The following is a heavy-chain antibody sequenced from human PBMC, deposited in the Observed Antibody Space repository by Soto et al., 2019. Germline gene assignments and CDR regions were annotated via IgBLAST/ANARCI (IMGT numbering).Heavy chain of an antibody. CDR1: GFTLTSFG. D-gene: IGHD6-13*01. V-gene: IGHV3-23*01. CDR2: ISASGTSM. CDR3: AKRGDTTSWYWFGP. Sequence: EVQLLDSGGGLVQPGGSLRLSCAASGFTLTSFGMSWVRQAPGKGLEWVTSISASGTSMYYAKSVEGRFTISRDTSKNTLYLQMNSLRAEDTAVYYCAKRGDTTSWYWFGPWGQGALVTLSS. J-gene: IGHJ5*02.